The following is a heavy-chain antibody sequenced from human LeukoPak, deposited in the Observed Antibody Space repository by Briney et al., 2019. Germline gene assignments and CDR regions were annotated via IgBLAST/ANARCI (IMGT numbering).Heavy chain of an antibody. J-gene: IGHJ6*02. CDR2: IIPIFGTA. D-gene: IGHD3-10*01. V-gene: IGHV1-69*01. CDR1: GGTFSSYA. Sequence: SVKVSCKASGGTFSSYAISWVRQAPGQGLEWMGGIIPIFGTANYAQKFQGRVTITADESTSTAYMELSSLRSEDTAVYYCARGILPLDYYGSEQFGMDVWGQGTTVTVSS. CDR3: ARGILPLDYYGSEQFGMDV.